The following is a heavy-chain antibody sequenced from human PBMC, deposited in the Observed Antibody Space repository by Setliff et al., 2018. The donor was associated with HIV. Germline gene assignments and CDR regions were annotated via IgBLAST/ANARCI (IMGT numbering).Heavy chain of an antibody. CDR2: ITHIGST. Sequence: SETLSLTCSVSGGSITSDTYYWGWIRQPPGKGLEWIGEITHIGSTTHTPSLRGRVSMSVDTSKKQFSLNLSSVTAADTAVYYCARGFGSSWSYDGFDIWGQGTLVTVSS. CDR3: ARGFGSSWSYDGFDI. D-gene: IGHD6-13*01. V-gene: IGHV4-39*07. J-gene: IGHJ3*02. CDR1: GGSITSDTYY.